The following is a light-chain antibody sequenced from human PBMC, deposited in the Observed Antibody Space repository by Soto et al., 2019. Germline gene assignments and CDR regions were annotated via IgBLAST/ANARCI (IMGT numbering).Light chain of an antibody. CDR3: CSFVGSSTVV. CDR2: EGS. J-gene: IGLJ2*01. Sequence: QSVLTQPASVSGSPGQSITISCTGTSSDVGIYNLVSWYQHHPAKAPKLMIYEGSKRPSGVSNRFSGSKSGNTASLTISGRQTEDEDDYYCCSFVGSSTVVFGGGTKLTVL. V-gene: IGLV2-23*01. CDR1: SSDVGIYNL.